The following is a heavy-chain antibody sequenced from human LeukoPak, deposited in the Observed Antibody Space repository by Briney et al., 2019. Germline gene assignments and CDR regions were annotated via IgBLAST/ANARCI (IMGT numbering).Heavy chain of an antibody. CDR1: GFTFSSYS. Sequence: GGSLRLSCAASGFTFSSYSMNWVRQAPGKGLEWVSSISSSSSYIYYADSVKGRFTISRDNSKNTLYLQMNSLRAEDTAVYYCAKDGVVVVAANYWGQGTLVTVSS. D-gene: IGHD2-15*01. J-gene: IGHJ4*02. V-gene: IGHV3-21*04. CDR3: AKDGVVVVAANY. CDR2: ISSSSSYI.